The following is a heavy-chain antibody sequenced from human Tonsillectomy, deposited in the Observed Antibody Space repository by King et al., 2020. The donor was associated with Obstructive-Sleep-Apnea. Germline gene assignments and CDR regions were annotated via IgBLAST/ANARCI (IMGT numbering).Heavy chain of an antibody. J-gene: IGHJ4*02. CDR3: ARDRLAVAVFDY. D-gene: IGHD6-19*01. Sequence: VQLVESGAEVKKPGASVKVSCKASGYTFTSYGISWVRQAPGQGLEWMGWISVYTGNTNFAQKLQGRLTMTTDISTSTAYMELRSLRSDDTAVYYCARDRLAVAVFDYWGQGTLVTVSS. V-gene: IGHV1-18*01. CDR2: ISVYTGNT. CDR1: GYTFTSYG.